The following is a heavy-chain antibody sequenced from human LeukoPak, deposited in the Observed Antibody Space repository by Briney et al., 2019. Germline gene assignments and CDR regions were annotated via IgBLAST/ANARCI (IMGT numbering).Heavy chain of an antibody. D-gene: IGHD6-19*01. V-gene: IGHV3-23*01. Sequence: GGSLRLSCAASGFTFNSYAMNWVRQAPGKGLEWVSTVSGSGGTTFYADSVKGRFTISGDNSKNTLYLQMSSLRAEDTAIYYCAKASGWYPYFHHWGQGTLVTVSS. CDR3: AKASGWYPYFHH. CDR1: GFTFNSYA. CDR2: VSGSGGTT. J-gene: IGHJ1*01.